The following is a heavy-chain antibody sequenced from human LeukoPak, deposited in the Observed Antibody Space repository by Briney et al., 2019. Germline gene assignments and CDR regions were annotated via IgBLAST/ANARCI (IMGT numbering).Heavy chain of an antibody. D-gene: IGHD3-10*01. CDR3: AKGFYNSGTSLSALDD. CDR2: ISYDGSNK. J-gene: IGHJ4*02. CDR1: GFTFSSYG. Sequence: GALRLSCAASGFTFSSYGMHWVRQAPGKGLEWVAVISYDGSNKYYADSVKGRFTISRDNSKNTLSLQMNSLRAEDTAVYYCAKGFYNSGTSLSALDDWGQGTLVTVSS. V-gene: IGHV3-30*18.